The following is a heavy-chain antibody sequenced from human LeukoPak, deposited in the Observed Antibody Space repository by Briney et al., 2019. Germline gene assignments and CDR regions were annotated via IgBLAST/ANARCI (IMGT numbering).Heavy chain of an antibody. CDR3: ARSAAQYCTNGVCSLGY. Sequence: GGSLILSCAASGFTVSSNYMSWVRQAPGKGLEWVSVIYSGGSTYYADSVKGRFTISRHNSKNTLYLQMNSLRAEDTAVYYCARSAAQYCTNGVCSLGYWGQGTLVTVSS. J-gene: IGHJ4*02. D-gene: IGHD2-8*01. CDR2: IYSGGST. V-gene: IGHV3-53*04. CDR1: GFTVSSNY.